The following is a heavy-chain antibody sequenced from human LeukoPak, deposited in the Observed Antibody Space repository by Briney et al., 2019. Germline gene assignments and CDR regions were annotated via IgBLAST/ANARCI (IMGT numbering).Heavy chain of an antibody. J-gene: IGHJ5*02. CDR2: IKQDGSER. Sequence: GGSLRLSCAASGFTFSSYWMTWVRQAPGKGLEWVANIKQDGSERYYVDSVKGRFTISRDNAKKSLYLQMNSLRADDTAVYYCAREMAIAAAGISWFAPWGQGTLVTVSS. CDR1: GFTFSSYW. CDR3: AREMAIAAAGISWFAP. V-gene: IGHV3-7*01. D-gene: IGHD6-25*01.